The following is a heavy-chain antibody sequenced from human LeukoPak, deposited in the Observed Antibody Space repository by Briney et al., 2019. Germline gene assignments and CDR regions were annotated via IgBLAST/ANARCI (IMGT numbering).Heavy chain of an antibody. J-gene: IGHJ4*02. D-gene: IGHD5-12*01. V-gene: IGHV3-23*01. CDR1: GFPFSSYA. CDR2: ISGSGGST. Sequence: GGSLRLSCSASGFPFSSYAMSWVRQAPGKGLEWVSAISGSGGSTYYADSVKGRFTISRDNSKNTLYLQMNSLRAEDTAVYYCAKMGRGYSGYDRWVYFDYWGQGTLVTVSS. CDR3: AKMGRGYSGYDRWVYFDY.